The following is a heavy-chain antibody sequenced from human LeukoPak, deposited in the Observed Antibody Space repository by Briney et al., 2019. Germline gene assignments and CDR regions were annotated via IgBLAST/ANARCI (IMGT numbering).Heavy chain of an antibody. V-gene: IGHV3-74*01. CDR2: INSDGSST. J-gene: IGHJ4*02. CDR1: GFTFNSYW. D-gene: IGHD6-19*01. Sequence: GGSLRLSCAAFGFTFNSYWMHWVRQAPGKGLVWVSRINSDGSSTNYADSVKGRFTISRDNAKNTLYLQMNSLRAEDTAVYYCTRVKGAVAGPIDYWGQGTLVTVSS. CDR3: TRVKGAVAGPIDY.